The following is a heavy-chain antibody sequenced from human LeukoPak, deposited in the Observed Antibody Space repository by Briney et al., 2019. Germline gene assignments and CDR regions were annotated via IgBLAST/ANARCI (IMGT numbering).Heavy chain of an antibody. CDR2: IYYSGST. D-gene: IGHD6-13*01. V-gene: IGHV4-39*07. Sequence: PSETLSLTCTVSGGSISSSSYYWGWIRQPPGKGLEWIGSIYYSGSTYYNPSLKSRVTISVDTSKNQFSLKLSSVTAADTAVYYCARVSPGIAAAGISSEAFDIWGQGTMVTVSS. CDR3: ARVSPGIAAAGISSEAFDI. J-gene: IGHJ3*02. CDR1: GGSISSSSYY.